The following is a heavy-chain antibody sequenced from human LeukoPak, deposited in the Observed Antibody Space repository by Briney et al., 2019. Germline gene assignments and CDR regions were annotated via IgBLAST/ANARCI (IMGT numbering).Heavy chain of an antibody. J-gene: IGHJ4*02. Sequence: GGSLRLSCAASGFTFSSYSMNWVRQAPGKGLEWVSSISSSSSYIYYADSVKGRFTISRDNAKNSLYLQMNSLRAEDTAVYYCASPPPATGYSSRGDYWGQETLVTVSS. V-gene: IGHV3-21*01. D-gene: IGHD6-13*01. CDR2: ISSSSSYI. CDR3: ASPPPATGYSSRGDY. CDR1: GFTFSSYS.